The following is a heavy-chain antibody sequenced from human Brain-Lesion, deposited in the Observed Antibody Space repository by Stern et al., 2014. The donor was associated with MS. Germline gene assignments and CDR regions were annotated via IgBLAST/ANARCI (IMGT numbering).Heavy chain of an antibody. CDR3: ASGYRIFDY. CDR1: GGSISSGSDY. D-gene: IGHD5-18*01. V-gene: IGHV4-61*02. Sequence: QVQLVQSGPGLVKPSQTLSLTCTVSGGSISSGSDYWSWIRQPVGKGLECIGRIHPSGSAFYTPSLKSRVTISTDTSMNQFSLELNSAPAADTAIYYCASGYRIFDYWGQGILVTVSS. CDR2: IHPSGSA. J-gene: IGHJ4*02.